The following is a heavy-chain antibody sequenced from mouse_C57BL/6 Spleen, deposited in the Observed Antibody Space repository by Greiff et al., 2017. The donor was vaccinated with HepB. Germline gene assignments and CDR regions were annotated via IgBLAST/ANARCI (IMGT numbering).Heavy chain of an antibody. CDR1: GYTFTSYW. CDR2: IDPSDSYT. V-gene: IGHV1-69*01. CDR3: ARNPPHYGSSYGWFAY. Sequence: QVQLQQSGAELVMPGASVKLSCKASGYTFTSYWMHWVKQRPGQGLEWIGEIDPSDSYTNYNQKFKGKSTLTADKSSSTAYMQLSSLTSEDSAVYYCARNPPHYGSSYGWFAYWGQGTLVTVSA. D-gene: IGHD1-1*01. J-gene: IGHJ3*01.